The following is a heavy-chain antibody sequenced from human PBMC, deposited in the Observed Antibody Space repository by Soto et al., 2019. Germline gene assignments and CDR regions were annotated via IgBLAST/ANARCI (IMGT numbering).Heavy chain of an antibody. CDR1: GYTFTGYY. CDR2: INPNSGGT. D-gene: IGHD2-15*01. J-gene: IGHJ3*02. CDR3: TVVVVAADDAFDI. V-gene: IGHV1-2*04. Sequence: ASVKVSCTASGYTFTGYYMHWVRQAPGQGLEWMGWINPNSGGTNYAQKFQGWVTMTRDTSISTAYMELSRLRSDDTAVYYCTVVVVAADDAFDIWGQGTMVTVSS.